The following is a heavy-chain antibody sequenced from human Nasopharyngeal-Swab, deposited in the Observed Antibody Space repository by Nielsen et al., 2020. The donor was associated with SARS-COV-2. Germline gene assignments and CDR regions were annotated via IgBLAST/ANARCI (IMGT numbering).Heavy chain of an antibody. D-gene: IGHD6-19*01. J-gene: IGHJ4*02. V-gene: IGHV4-59*12. CDR1: GGSISSYY. Sequence: SETLSLTCTVSGGSISSYYWSWIRQPPGKGLEWIGYIYYSGSTNYNPSLKSRVTISVDTSKNQFSLKLSSVTAADTAVYYCARKCIAVAGTEGYFDYWGQGTLVTVSS. CDR2: IYYSGST. CDR3: ARKCIAVAGTEGYFDY.